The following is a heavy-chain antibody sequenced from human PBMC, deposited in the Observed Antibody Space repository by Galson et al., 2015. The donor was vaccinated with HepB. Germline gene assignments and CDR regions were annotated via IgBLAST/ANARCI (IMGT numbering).Heavy chain of an antibody. D-gene: IGHD2-2*01. CDR3: ARVGFCSSTSYYSPSWFDP. CDR2: ISAYNGNT. J-gene: IGHJ5*02. CDR1: GYTFTSYG. V-gene: IGHV1-18*04. Sequence: SVKVSCKASGYTFTSYGISWVRQAPGQGLEWMGWISAYNGNTNYAQKLQGRVTMTTDTSTSTAYMELRSLRSDDTAVYYCARVGFCSSTSYYSPSWFDPWGQGTLVTVSS.